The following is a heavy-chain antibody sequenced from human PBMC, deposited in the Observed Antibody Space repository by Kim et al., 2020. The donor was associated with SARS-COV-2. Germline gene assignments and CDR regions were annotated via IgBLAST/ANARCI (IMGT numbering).Heavy chain of an antibody. CDR2: IYYSGST. D-gene: IGHD2-15*01. CDR3: ARLLTEVWHIPGSRYDY. Sequence: SETLSLTCTVSGGSISSSNYYWGWIRQPPGKGLEWIGTIYYSGSTYYNPSLKSRVTISVDTSKKQFSLMLRSVTAADTAVYYCARLLTEVWHIPGSRYDYWGQGTLVTVSS. J-gene: IGHJ4*02. CDR1: GGSISSSNYY. V-gene: IGHV4-39*01.